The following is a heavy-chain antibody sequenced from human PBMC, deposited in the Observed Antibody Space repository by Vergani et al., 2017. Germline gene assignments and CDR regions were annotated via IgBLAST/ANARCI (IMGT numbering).Heavy chain of an antibody. CDR3: ARVPGYYYDSSGYPH. V-gene: IGHV3-30*03. Sequence: QVQLVESGGGVVQPGRSLRLSCAASGFTFSSYGMHWVRQAPGKGLEWVAVISYDGSNKYYADSVKGRFTISRDNSKNTLYLQMNSLRAEDTAVYYCARVPGYYYDSSGYPHWGQGTLVTVSS. CDR2: ISYDGSNK. J-gene: IGHJ4*02. D-gene: IGHD3-22*01. CDR1: GFTFSSYG.